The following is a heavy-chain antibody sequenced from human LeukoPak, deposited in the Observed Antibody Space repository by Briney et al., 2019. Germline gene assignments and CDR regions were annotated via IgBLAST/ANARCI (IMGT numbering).Heavy chain of an antibody. D-gene: IGHD6-25*01. CDR2: ISSSGSTI. V-gene: IGHV3-11*01. Sequence: GGSLRPSCAASGFTFSVYYMSWIRQAPGKGLEWVSYISSSGSTIYYADSVKGRFTISRDNAKNSLYLQMNSLRAEDTAVYYCARDSGLRRRDPIDYWGQGTLVTVSS. CDR3: ARDSGLRRRDPIDY. CDR1: GFTFSVYY. J-gene: IGHJ4*02.